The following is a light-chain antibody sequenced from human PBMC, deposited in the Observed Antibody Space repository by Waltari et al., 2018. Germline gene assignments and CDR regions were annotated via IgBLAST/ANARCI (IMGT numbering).Light chain of an antibody. J-gene: IGKJ4*01. CDR3: QQYYNTPLT. CDR2: WAS. V-gene: IGKV4-1*01. Sequence: DIVMTQSPESLAVSLGERATISCKTSESVLYSSNNKNHLAWYQQKPGQPPRLLLYWASTRESGVPDRFIGSGSETDFTLTVTSLHAEDVAVYYCQQYYNTPLTFGGGTKVGVK. CDR1: ESVLYSSNNKNH.